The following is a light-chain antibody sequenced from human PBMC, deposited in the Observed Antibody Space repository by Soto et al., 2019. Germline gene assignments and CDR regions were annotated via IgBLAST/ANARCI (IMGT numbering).Light chain of an antibody. V-gene: IGKV1-39*01. CDR3: QQSYSTPRT. CDR2: AAS. Sequence: DIQMTQSPSSLSASVGDRVTITCRASQSISNYLNWYQQKPGKAPKLLMYAASSLQSGVPSRFGGSGSGTDFNLTISSLQPEDFATYYCQQSYSTPRTFGQGTKVEIK. J-gene: IGKJ1*01. CDR1: QSISNY.